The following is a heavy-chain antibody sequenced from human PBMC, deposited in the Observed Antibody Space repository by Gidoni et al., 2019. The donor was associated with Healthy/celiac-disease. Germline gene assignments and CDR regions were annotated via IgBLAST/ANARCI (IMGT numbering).Heavy chain of an antibody. CDR2: ISSSGSTI. Sequence: QVQLVESGGGLVKPGGSLRLSCAASGFTFSVYYLSWISQAPGKGLEWVSYISSSGSTIYYADSVKGRFTISRDNAKNSLYLQMNSLRAEDTAVYYCARDVCSSTSCYSVPYYYYGMDVWGQGTTVTVSS. D-gene: IGHD2-2*02. V-gene: IGHV3-11*01. J-gene: IGHJ6*02. CDR1: GFTFSVYY. CDR3: ARDVCSSTSCYSVPYYYYGMDV.